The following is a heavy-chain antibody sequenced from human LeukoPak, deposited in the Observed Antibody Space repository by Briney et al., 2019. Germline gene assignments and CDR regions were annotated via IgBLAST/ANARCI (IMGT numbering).Heavy chain of an antibody. V-gene: IGHV3-72*01. CDR1: GFTFSDYI. CDR3: TRDGGEGDNSAFDI. J-gene: IGHJ3*02. CDR2: IRRRTNRYTT. D-gene: IGHD3-16*01. Sequence: GGSLRLSCAASGFTFSDYILDWVRQAPGKGLEWVGRIRRRTNRYTTEYAASVKDRFIISRDDSKNSLYLNMNSLKTEDSAVYHCTRDGGEGDNSAFDIWGQGTMVTVSS.